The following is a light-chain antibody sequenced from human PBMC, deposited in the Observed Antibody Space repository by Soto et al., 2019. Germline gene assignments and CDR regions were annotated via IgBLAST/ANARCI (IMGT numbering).Light chain of an antibody. J-gene: IGKJ4*01. CDR1: QSVSSN. CDR2: GAS. V-gene: IGKV3-15*01. CDR3: QQYNSGRT. Sequence: EIVMTQSPATLSVSPGERATLSCRASQSVSSNLAWYQQKPGQAPRLLIYGASTRATGIPARFSGSGSGTEFTLTISSLQSEDFAVYYCQQYNSGRTFGGGTKVEIK.